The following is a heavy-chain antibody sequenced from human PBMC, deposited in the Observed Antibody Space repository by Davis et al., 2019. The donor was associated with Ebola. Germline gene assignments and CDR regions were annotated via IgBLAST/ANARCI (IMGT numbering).Heavy chain of an antibody. Sequence: GESLKISCAASGFTFSSYGMHWVRQAPGKGLEWVAVISYDGSNKYYADSVKGRFTISRDNSKNTLYLQMNSLRAEDTAVYYCAKEVAAAGTSYYYYYMDVWGKGTTVTVSS. CDR1: GFTFSSYG. CDR2: ISYDGSNK. CDR3: AKEVAAAGTSYYYYYMDV. J-gene: IGHJ6*03. V-gene: IGHV3-30*18. D-gene: IGHD6-13*01.